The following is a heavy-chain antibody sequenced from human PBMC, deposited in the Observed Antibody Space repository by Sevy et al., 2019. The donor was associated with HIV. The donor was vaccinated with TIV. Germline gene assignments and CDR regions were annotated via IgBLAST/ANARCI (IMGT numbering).Heavy chain of an antibody. V-gene: IGHV1-3*01. J-gene: IGHJ3*02. Sequence: ASVKVSCKASGYTFTSYAMHWVRQAPGQRLEWMGWINAGNGNTKYSQKFQGRVTITRDTSASTAYMELSSLRSEDTAVYYFARVCCGREYCSSTGCYGDAFDIWGQGTMVTVSS. CDR2: INAGNGNT. CDR1: GYTFTSYA. CDR3: ARVCCGREYCSSTGCYGDAFDI. D-gene: IGHD2-2*01.